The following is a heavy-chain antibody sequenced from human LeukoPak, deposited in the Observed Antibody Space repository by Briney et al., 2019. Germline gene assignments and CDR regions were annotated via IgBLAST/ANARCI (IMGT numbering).Heavy chain of an antibody. Sequence: PSETLSLTCTVSGGSISSSTYYWGWIRQPPGEGLEWMGCIKYRGSIYYNPSLRSRVTVSLATPRNQFSLKLNSLTAADTAIYYCARDGSDNWGLFDPWAQGTLVTVPS. D-gene: IGHD1-1*01. CDR1: GGSISSSTYY. V-gene: IGHV4-39*07. J-gene: IGHJ5*02. CDR2: IKYRGSI. CDR3: ARDGSDNWGLFDP.